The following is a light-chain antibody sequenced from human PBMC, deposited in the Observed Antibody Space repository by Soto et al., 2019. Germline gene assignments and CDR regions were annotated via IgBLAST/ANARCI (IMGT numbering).Light chain of an antibody. Sequence: DIQMTQSPSTLSASVVDRVTITCRASQSISSWLAWYQQKPGKAPKLLIYDASSVESGVPSRFSGSGSGTEFTLTISSLQPDDFATYYCQQYNSYSPWTFGQGTKVDIK. CDR1: QSISSW. CDR3: QQYNSYSPWT. CDR2: DAS. J-gene: IGKJ1*01. V-gene: IGKV1-5*01.